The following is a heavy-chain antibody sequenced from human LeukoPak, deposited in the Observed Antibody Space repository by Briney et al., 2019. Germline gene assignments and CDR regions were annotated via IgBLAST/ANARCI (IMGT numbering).Heavy chain of an antibody. J-gene: IGHJ3*02. V-gene: IGHV4-4*07. Sequence: SETLSLTCTVSGGSINNYYWSWIRQPAGKGLEWIGRIYTRGSTNYNPSLKSRVTMSVDTSKNQFSLKLSSVTAADTAVYYCARGRYCSADICSGGDAFDICGQGTMVSVSS. CDR1: GGSINNYY. CDR3: ARGRYCSADICSGGDAFDI. D-gene: IGHD2-15*01. CDR2: IYTRGST.